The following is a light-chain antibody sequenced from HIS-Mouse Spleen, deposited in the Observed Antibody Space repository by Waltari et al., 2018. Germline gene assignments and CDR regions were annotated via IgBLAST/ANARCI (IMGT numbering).Light chain of an antibody. CDR2: DDS. J-gene: IGLJ2*01. V-gene: IGLV3-21*03. CDR3: QVWDSSSDHVV. Sequence: SYVLTQPPSVSVAPGKTARITCGGNNIGSKSVHWYQQKPGQASVLVVYDDSDRPSGILERFSGSNSGNTATLTISRVEAGDEADYYCQVWDSSSDHVVFGGGTKLTVL. CDR1: NIGSKS.